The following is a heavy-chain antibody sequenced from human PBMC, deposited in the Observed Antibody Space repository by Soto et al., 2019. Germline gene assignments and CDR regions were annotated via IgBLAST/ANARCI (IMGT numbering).Heavy chain of an antibody. D-gene: IGHD3-3*01. V-gene: IGHV6-1*01. J-gene: IGHJ5*02. Sequence: SQTLSLTCAISGDSVSSNSAAWKWIRQSPSRGLEWLGRTYYRSKWYNDYAVSVKSRITINPDTSKNQFSLQLNSVTPEDTAVYYCARDLHYDFWSGYRGWFDPWGQGTLVTVSS. CDR2: TYYRSKWYN. CDR1: GDSVSSNSAA. CDR3: ARDLHYDFWSGYRGWFDP.